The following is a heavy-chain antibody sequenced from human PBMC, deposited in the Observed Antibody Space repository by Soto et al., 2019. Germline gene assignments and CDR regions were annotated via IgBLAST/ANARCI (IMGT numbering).Heavy chain of an antibody. CDR3: ARDTLGYSSGWYGNDSFDI. CDR2: ISAYNGNT. CDR1: GYTFTSYG. V-gene: IGHV1-18*01. D-gene: IGHD6-19*01. J-gene: IGHJ3*02. Sequence: GASVRVSCKASGYTFTSYGISWVRQAPGQGLEWMGWISAYNGNTNYAQKLQGRVTMTTDTSTSTAYMELRSLRSDDTAVYYCARDTLGYSSGWYGNDSFDIWGKGTMVTVSS.